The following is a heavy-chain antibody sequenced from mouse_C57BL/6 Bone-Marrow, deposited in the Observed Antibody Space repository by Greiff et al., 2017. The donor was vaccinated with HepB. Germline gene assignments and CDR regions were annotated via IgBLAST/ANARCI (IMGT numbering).Heavy chain of an antibody. CDR2: IDPSDSYT. D-gene: IGHD2-4*01. CDR1: GYTFTSYW. CDR3: AREDYAPYYFDY. Sequence: QVQLQQPGAELVRPGTSLKLSCKASGYTFTSYWMHWVKQRPGQGLEWIGVIDPSDSYTNYNQKFKGKATLTVDTSSSTAYMQLSSLTSEDSAVYYCAREDYAPYYFDYWGQGTTLTVSS. J-gene: IGHJ2*01. V-gene: IGHV1-59*01.